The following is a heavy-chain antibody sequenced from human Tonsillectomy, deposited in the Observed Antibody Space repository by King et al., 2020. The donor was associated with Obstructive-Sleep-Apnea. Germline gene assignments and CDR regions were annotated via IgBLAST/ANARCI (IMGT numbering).Heavy chain of an antibody. CDR2: IYSGGST. Sequence: QLVQSGGGLVQPGGSLRLSCAASGFTVSSNYMSWVRQAPGKGLEWVSVIYSGGSTYYADSVKGRFTISRDNSKNTLYLQMNSLRAEDTAVYYCARDQDYDILTGPSFDYWGQGTLVTVSS. V-gene: IGHV3-66*01. J-gene: IGHJ4*02. D-gene: IGHD3-9*01. CDR3: ARDQDYDILTGPSFDY. CDR1: GFTVSSNY.